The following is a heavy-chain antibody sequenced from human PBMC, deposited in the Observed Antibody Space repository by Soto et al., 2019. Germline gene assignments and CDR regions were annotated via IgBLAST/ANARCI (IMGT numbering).Heavy chain of an antibody. CDR3: ALRSMAVVPEY. V-gene: IGHV4-61*08. D-gene: IGHD3-22*01. J-gene: IGHJ4*02. CDR1: GGSISSGAYY. CDR2: LYYGRSA. Sequence: PSETLSLTCTVSGGSISSGAYYWSWIRQHPGKGLESIGYLYYGRSANYNPSLKSRVTLSVDTSTNQCSLTLSSMTAADTAVYYCALRSMAVVPEYWGQGTLVTVSS.